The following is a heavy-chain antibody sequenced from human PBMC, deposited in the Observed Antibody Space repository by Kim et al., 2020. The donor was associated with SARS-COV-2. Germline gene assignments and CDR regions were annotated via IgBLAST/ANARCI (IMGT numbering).Heavy chain of an antibody. CDR2: INHSGST. CDR1: GGSFSGYY. Sequence: SETLSLTCAVYGGSFSGYYWSWIRQPPGKGLEWIGEINHSGSTNYNPSLKSRVTISVDTSKNQFSLKLSSVTAADTAVYYCARDLNDYGGNRGNWFDPWGQGTLVTVSS. D-gene: IGHD4-17*01. V-gene: IGHV4-34*01. CDR3: ARDLNDYGGNRGNWFDP. J-gene: IGHJ5*02.